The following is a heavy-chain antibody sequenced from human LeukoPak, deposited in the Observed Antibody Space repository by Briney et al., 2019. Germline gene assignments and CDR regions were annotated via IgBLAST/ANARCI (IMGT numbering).Heavy chain of an antibody. V-gene: IGHV3-21*01. Sequence: GGSLRLSCAASGFSFSSYSMNWVRQASGKGLEWVSSISTSSSYIYYADSAKGRFTISRDNAKNSLYLQMNSLRAEDTAVYYCAREVENTSGWYSHFDYWGQGTLVTVSS. CDR3: AREVENTSGWYSHFDY. CDR2: ISTSSSYI. D-gene: IGHD6-19*01. J-gene: IGHJ4*02. CDR1: GFSFSSYS.